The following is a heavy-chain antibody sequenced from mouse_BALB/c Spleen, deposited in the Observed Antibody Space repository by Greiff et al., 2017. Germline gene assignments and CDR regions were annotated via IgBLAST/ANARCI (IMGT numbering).Heavy chain of an antibody. CDR1: GFSLTSYG. D-gene: IGHD2-1*01. Sequence: VKLVESGPGLVEPSQCLYITCTVSGFSLTSYGVYWVRQPPGKGLEWLGVIWAGGSTNYNSALMSRLSISKDNYKSHVFLKMNSLQTDDTAMYYCAGDRSYDGNYAMDYWGQGTSVTVSS. CDR3: AGDRSYDGNYAMDY. J-gene: IGHJ4*01. V-gene: IGHV2-9*02. CDR2: IWAGGST.